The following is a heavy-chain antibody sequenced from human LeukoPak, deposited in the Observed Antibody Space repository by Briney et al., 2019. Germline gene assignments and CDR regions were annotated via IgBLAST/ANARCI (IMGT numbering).Heavy chain of an antibody. D-gene: IGHD3-22*01. V-gene: IGHV1-18*01. CDR3: ARDRYYDSSGSFDY. CDR2: INAYNGNT. CDR1: GYTFTSYG. Sequence: ASVKVSCKASGYTFTSYGISWVRQAPGQGLEWMGWINAYNGNTNYAQKLQGRVTMTTDTSTSTAYMELSSLRSEDTAVYYCARDRYYDSSGSFDYWGQGTLVTVSS. J-gene: IGHJ4*02.